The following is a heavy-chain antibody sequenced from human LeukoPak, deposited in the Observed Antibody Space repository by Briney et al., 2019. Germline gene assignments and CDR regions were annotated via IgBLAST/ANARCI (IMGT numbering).Heavy chain of an antibody. D-gene: IGHD6-6*01. Sequence: GGCLRLSCAVSVFTFSGFWMSWSRQAPGKGLEWVASINSDGSEGYCADVVKGRFTISRDNAKNSLYLQINSLRAEDTAVYYCARSSYSSSSSVWGQGTMVTVSS. V-gene: IGHV3-7*03. J-gene: IGHJ3*01. CDR3: ARSSYSSSSSV. CDR1: VFTFSGFW. CDR2: INSDGSEG.